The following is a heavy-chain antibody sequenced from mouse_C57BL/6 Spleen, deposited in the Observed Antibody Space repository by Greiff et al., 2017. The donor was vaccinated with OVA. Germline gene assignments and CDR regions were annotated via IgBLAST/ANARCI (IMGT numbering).Heavy chain of an antibody. CDR1: GYTFTSYW. CDR2: INPSNGGT. CDR3: AREGDGYLYYYAMDY. V-gene: IGHV1-53*01. J-gene: IGHJ4*01. Sequence: VQLQQPGTELVKPGASVKLSCKASGYTFTSYWMHWVKQRPGQGLEWIGNINPSNGGTNYNEKFKSKATLTVDKSSSPAYMQLSSLTSEDSAVYYCAREGDGYLYYYAMDYWGQGTSVTVSS. D-gene: IGHD2-3*01.